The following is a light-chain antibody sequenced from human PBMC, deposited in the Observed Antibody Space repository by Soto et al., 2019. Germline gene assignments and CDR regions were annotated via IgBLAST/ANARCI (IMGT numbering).Light chain of an antibody. V-gene: IGLV1-44*01. J-gene: IGLJ2*01. CDR2: SNN. CDR3: AAWDDSLNGVV. Sequence: QSVLTQPPSASGTPGQRVTISCSGSSSNIGSKTVNWYQQLPGTAPKLLIYSNNQRPSGVPDRSGSKSGTSASLAISGLQSEDEADYYCAAWDDSLNGVVFGGRTKLTVL. CDR1: SSNIGSKT.